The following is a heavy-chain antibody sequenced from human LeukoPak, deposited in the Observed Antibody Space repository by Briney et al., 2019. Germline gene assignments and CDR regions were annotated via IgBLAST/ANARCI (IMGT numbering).Heavy chain of an antibody. D-gene: IGHD6-19*01. CDR2: VDPEDGVT. J-gene: IGHJ4*02. CDR3: AILIVAGTHFDY. CDR1: GYTFTYYY. V-gene: IGHV1-69-2*01. Sequence: ASVKISCKVSGYTFTYYYMQWVQQAPGKGLEWMGLVDPEDGVTIYAEKFQGRVTITADTSTDTAYMELSSLRSEDTAVYYCAILIVAGTHFDYWGQGTLVTVSS.